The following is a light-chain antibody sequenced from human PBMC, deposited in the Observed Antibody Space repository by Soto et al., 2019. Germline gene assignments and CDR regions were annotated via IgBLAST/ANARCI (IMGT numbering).Light chain of an antibody. Sequence: EIVLTQSPGTLSLSPGERATLSCGASQSVSFNYLAWYQQKVGLAPRLLIYDASRRATGTPDRFSGSGSGTDFPLTISRLEPKDFAVYFCKQYGSSPYTFGKGTNLEIK. CDR2: DAS. CDR3: KQYGSSPYT. CDR1: QSVSFNY. J-gene: IGKJ2*01. V-gene: IGKV3D-20*01.